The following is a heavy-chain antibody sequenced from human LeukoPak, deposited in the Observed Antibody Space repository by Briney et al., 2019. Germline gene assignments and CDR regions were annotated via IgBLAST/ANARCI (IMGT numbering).Heavy chain of an antibody. V-gene: IGHV4-39*07. Sequence: PSETLSLTCTVSGGSISSSSYYWGWIRQPPGKGLEWIGSIYYSGSTYYNPSLKSRVTISVDTSKNQFSLKLSSVTAADTAVYYCARRKYYYDSSGYQRRVYNWFDPWGQGTLVTVSS. CDR3: ARRKYYYDSSGYQRRVYNWFDP. CDR2: IYYSGST. J-gene: IGHJ5*02. CDR1: GGSISSSSYY. D-gene: IGHD3-22*01.